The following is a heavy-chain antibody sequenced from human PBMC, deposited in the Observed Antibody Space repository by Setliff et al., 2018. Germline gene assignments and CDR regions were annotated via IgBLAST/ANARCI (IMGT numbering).Heavy chain of an antibody. CDR1: GYSFTKYW. D-gene: IGHD5-18*01. CDR2: IDPADSDT. Sequence: GESLKISCKAAGYSFTKYWIGWVRQMPGKGLEWMGIIDPADSDTTYSPSFQGQVTISADKSIGTAYLQWSSLKASDTAMYYCARLTPMADFDYWGQGTLVTVSS. CDR3: ARLTPMADFDY. V-gene: IGHV5-51*01. J-gene: IGHJ4*02.